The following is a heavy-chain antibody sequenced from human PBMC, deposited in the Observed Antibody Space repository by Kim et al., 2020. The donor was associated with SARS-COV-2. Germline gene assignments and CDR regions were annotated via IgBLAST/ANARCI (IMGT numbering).Heavy chain of an antibody. D-gene: IGHD3-10*01. V-gene: IGHV3-30*01. J-gene: IGHJ4*02. Sequence: VKGRFTISRDNSKNILYVQMNSLKPEDTAVYFCARDLPTDGSGSYYPQGYWGQGTLVTVSS. CDR3: ARDLPTDGSGSYYPQGY.